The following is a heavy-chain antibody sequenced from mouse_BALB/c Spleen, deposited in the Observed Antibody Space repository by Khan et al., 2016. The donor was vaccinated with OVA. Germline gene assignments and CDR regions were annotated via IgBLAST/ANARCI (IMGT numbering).Heavy chain of an antibody. CDR1: GYTFTTAG. V-gene: IGHV9-4*02. CDR2: INTHSGVP. Sequence: QIQLVQSGPELKKPGETVRISCKASGYTFTTAGMQWVQKMPGKGLKWIGWINTHSGVPKYAEDFKGRFAFSLETSASIVYLQITNLKNEDTATYFCARGGAAFYRDDGGAMDYWGQGTSVTVSS. CDR3: ARGGAAFYRDDGGAMDY. D-gene: IGHD2-14*01. J-gene: IGHJ4*01.